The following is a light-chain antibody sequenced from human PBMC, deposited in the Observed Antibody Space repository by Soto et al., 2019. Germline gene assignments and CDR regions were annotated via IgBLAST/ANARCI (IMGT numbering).Light chain of an antibody. V-gene: IGLV2-14*01. J-gene: IGLJ1*01. CDR1: SSDVGGYNY. Sequence: QSALTQPASVSGSPGQPITISCAGTSSDVGGYNYVSWYQQHPGKAPKLIIFEVSNRPSGVSNRFSASKSVNTASLTISGLQTEDEADYFCSSYTSSNTYVFGTGTKVTVL. CDR3: SSYTSSNTYV. CDR2: EVS.